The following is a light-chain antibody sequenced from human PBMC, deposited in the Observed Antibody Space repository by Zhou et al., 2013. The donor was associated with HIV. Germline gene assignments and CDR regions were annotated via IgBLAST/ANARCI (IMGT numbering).Light chain of an antibody. J-gene: IGKJ4*01. CDR2: DAS. V-gene: IGKV3D-20*02. Sequence: EIVLTQSPGTLSLSPGERATLSCRASQSVSSSYLVWYQQKPGQAPRLLIYDASNRATGIPARFSGSGSGTDFTLTISSLEPEDFAVYYCQQRTNWLTFGGGTKVEIK. CDR3: QQRTNWLT. CDR1: QSVSSSY.